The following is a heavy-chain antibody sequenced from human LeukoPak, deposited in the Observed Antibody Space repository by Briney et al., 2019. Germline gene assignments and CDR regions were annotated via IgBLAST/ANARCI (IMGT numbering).Heavy chain of an antibody. Sequence: ASVKVSCKASGYTFTSYGISWVRQAPGQGLEWMGWISTYNGNTNYAQKLQGRVTMTTDTSTSTAYMELRSLRSDDTAVYYCARVNYYDSSGYYYAPPEDYWGQGTLVTVSS. CDR1: GYTFTSYG. D-gene: IGHD3-22*01. J-gene: IGHJ4*02. V-gene: IGHV1-18*01. CDR2: ISTYNGNT. CDR3: ARVNYYDSSGYYYAPPEDY.